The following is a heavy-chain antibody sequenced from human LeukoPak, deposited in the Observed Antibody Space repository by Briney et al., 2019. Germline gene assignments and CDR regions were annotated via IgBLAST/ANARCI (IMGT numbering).Heavy chain of an antibody. D-gene: IGHD3-22*01. CDR3: ARGRTWYYDSSGYYPFDH. J-gene: IGHJ4*02. Sequence: GGSLRLSCAAAGFTFSNYEMHWVRQAPGKGLEGVSTVSSSGFTVFYTDSVRGQFTISRDNTKNSLHLQMDSLRVEDTAVYYCARGRTWYYDSSGYYPFDHWGQGTLVTVSS. CDR1: GFTFSNYE. V-gene: IGHV3-48*03. CDR2: VSSSGFTV.